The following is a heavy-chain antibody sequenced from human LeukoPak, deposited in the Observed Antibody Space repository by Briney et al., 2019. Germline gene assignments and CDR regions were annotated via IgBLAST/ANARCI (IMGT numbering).Heavy chain of an antibody. CDR3: ARAGSYFDY. CDR1: GFTFNNYP. CDR2: ITGGADST. D-gene: IGHD3-10*01. Sequence: GGSLRLSCAGSGFTFNNYPISWVRQTPGKGLEWVSAITGGADSTYYADSVKGRLTISRDNAKNSLYLQMNSLRAEDTAVYYCARAGSYFDYWGQGTLVTVSS. J-gene: IGHJ4*02. V-gene: IGHV3-23*01.